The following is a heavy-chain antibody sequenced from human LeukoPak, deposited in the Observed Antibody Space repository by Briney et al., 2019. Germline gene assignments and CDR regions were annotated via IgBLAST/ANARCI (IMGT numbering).Heavy chain of an antibody. Sequence: ASVKVSCKASGYTFTTYYMHWVRQAPGQGLEWMGIINPSGGTTFYAQKFQGRVTMTTDTSTSTAYMELRSLRSDDTAVYYCARVATVTRPIDYWGQGTLVTVSS. CDR3: ARVATVTRPIDY. J-gene: IGHJ4*02. CDR2: INPSGGTT. CDR1: GYTFTTYY. D-gene: IGHD4-17*01. V-gene: IGHV1-46*01.